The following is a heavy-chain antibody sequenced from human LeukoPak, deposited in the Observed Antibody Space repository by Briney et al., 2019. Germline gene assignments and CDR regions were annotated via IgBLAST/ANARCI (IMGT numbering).Heavy chain of an antibody. J-gene: IGHJ4*02. Sequence: PGGSLRLSCAASGFTFSSYSMNWVRQAPGKGLEWVSSISSSSSYIYYADSVKGRFTISRDNAKNSLYLQMNSLRAEDTAVYYCARDPGGIAVAGTNFDYWGQGTRVTVSS. D-gene: IGHD6-13*01. CDR2: ISSSSSYI. V-gene: IGHV3-21*01. CDR3: ARDPGGIAVAGTNFDY. CDR1: GFTFSSYS.